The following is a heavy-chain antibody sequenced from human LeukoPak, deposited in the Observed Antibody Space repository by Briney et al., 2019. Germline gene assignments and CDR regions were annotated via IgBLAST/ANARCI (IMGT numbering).Heavy chain of an antibody. D-gene: IGHD1-26*01. V-gene: IGHV4-39*07. CDR3: ARALVGATRYMDV. CDR2: IYHSGST. CDR1: GGSISSSSYY. J-gene: IGHJ6*03. Sequence: PSETLSLTCTVSGGSISSSSYYWGWIRQPPGKGLEWIGSIYHSGSTYYNPSLKSRVTISVDTSKNQFSLKLSSVTAADTAVYYCARALVGATRYMDVWGNGTTVTVSS.